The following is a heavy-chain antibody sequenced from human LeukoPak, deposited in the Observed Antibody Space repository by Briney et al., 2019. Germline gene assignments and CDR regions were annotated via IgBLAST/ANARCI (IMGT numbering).Heavy chain of an antibody. CDR2: INPDSGGT. V-gene: IGHV1-2*06. D-gene: IGHD4-17*01. CDR3: ARRGYGDYVDY. Sequence: GASVKVSCKASGYTFTSYGISWVRQAPGQGLEWMGRINPDSGGTNYAQKFQGRVTMTRDTSISTAYMGLSRLRSDDTAVYYCARRGYGDYVDYWGQGTLVTVSS. CDR1: GYTFTSYG. J-gene: IGHJ4*02.